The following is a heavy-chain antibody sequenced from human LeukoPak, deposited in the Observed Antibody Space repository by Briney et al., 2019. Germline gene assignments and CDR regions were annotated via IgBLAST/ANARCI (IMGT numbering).Heavy chain of an antibody. V-gene: IGHV3-33*03. CDR1: GFDFSSSG. Sequence: HTGGSLKLSCAASGFDFSSSGMRWVRQAPGKGLEWVAVLWANGRNQYYSDSMKGRFAASRDNSRNTLDLQLYGLTADDTAVYYCAKEYAPYVGLDYWGQGVLVTVSS. J-gene: IGHJ4*02. CDR3: AKEYAPYVGLDY. D-gene: IGHD3-10*02. CDR2: LWANGRNQ.